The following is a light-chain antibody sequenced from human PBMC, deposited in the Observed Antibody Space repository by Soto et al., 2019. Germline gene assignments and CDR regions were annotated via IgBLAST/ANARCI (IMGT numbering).Light chain of an antibody. J-gene: IGKJ2*01. Sequence: DIQMTQSPSAMAASVGDRVTITCLASQGISNSLAWFQQKPGNVPRRLIYATSTLQSGVPSRFSGSGSGTEFTLAISSLQPEDFATYYCLQHNTFPYTFGQGTKLEIK. CDR1: QGISNS. CDR3: LQHNTFPYT. CDR2: ATS. V-gene: IGKV1-17*03.